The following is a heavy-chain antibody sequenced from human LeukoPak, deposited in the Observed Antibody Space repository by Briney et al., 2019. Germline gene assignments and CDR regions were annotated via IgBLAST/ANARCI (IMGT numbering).Heavy chain of an antibody. CDR3: ASGAPYSSGWYSDY. CDR1: GGSISSSNW. Sequence: SETLSLTCAVSGGSISSSNWWSWVRQPPGKGLEWIGEIYHSGSTNYNPSLKSRVTIAVDKSKNQFSLKLSSVTAADTAVYYCASGAPYSSGWYSDYWGQGTLVTVSS. D-gene: IGHD6-19*01. CDR2: IYHSGST. J-gene: IGHJ4*02. V-gene: IGHV4-4*02.